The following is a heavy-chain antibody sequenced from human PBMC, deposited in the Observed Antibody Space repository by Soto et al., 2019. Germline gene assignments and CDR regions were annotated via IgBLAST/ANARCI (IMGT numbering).Heavy chain of an antibody. J-gene: IGHJ6*03. Sequence: QVQLVQSGAEVKKPGASVKVSCKASGYTFTSYAMHWVRQAPGQRLEWMGWINAGNGNTKYSQKFQGRVTITRDTSASTAYMELSSLRSEDTAVYYCARDSRASRITPAGPAGIKNYYYYMDVWGKGTTVTVSS. CDR2: INAGNGNT. CDR3: ARDSRASRITPAGPAGIKNYYYYMDV. D-gene: IGHD6-19*01. V-gene: IGHV1-3*01. CDR1: GYTFTSYA.